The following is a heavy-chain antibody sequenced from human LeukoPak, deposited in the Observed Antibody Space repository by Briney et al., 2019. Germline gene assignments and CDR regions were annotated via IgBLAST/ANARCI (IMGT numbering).Heavy chain of an antibody. D-gene: IGHD4-17*01. CDR1: GYTFTSYD. J-gene: IGHJ5*02. Sequence: GASVKVSCKASGYTFTSYDINWVRQATGQGLEWMGWMNPDSGNTGYAQKFQGRVTMTRNTSISTAYMELSSLRSEDTAVYYCARGRDLYGDYNNWFDPWGQGTLVTVSS. V-gene: IGHV1-8*01. CDR2: MNPDSGNT. CDR3: ARGRDLYGDYNNWFDP.